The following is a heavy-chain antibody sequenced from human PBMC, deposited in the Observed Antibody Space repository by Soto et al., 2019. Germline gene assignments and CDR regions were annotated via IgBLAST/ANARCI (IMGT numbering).Heavy chain of an antibody. CDR3: FRDVGD. D-gene: IGHD3-3*01. CDR1: GNIFTSQY. Sequence: QVQLVQSGAEVKKPGASVKVSCKVSGNIFTSQYMHWVRQAPGQGLEWMAMINLRGGRTIYAQMFQGRVTMTRDTSTSTVHMELSSLRSEDTAVYYCFRDVGDWGQGTLVTVSS. CDR2: INLRGGRT. J-gene: IGHJ4*02. V-gene: IGHV1-46*03.